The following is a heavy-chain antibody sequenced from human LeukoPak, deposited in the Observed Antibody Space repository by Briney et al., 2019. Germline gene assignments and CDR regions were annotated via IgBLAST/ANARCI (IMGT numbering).Heavy chain of an antibody. D-gene: IGHD3-22*01. V-gene: IGHV1-2*06. J-gene: IGHJ3*02. CDR2: INPNSGGT. CDR3: ARDVKLYYYDSSGYYNDAFDI. CDR1: GYTFTGYY. Sequence: ASVKVSCKASGYTFTGYYMHWVRQAPGQGLEWMGRINPNSGGTDYAQKLQGRVTMTRDTSISTAYMELSRLRSDDTAVYYCARDVKLYYYDSSGYYNDAFDIWGLGTMVTVSS.